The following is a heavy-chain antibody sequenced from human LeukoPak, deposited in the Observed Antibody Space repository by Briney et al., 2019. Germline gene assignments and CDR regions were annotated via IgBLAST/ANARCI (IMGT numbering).Heavy chain of an antibody. J-gene: IGHJ5*02. V-gene: IGHV4-34*01. CDR2: INHSGST. CDR1: GGSFSGYY. Sequence: SETLSLTCAVYGGSFSGYYWSWIRQPPGKGLEWIGEINHSGSTNYNPSLKSRVTISVDTSKNQFSLKLSSVTAADTAVYYCARGSNTGYSSGWARRWFDPWGQGTLVTVSS. CDR3: ARGSNTGYSSGWARRWFDP. D-gene: IGHD6-19*01.